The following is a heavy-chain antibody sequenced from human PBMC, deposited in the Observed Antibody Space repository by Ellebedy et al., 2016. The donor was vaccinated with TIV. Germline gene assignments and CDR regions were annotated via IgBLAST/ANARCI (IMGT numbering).Heavy chain of an antibody. D-gene: IGHD5-18*01. Sequence: GESLKISCAASGFTFSSYSMNWVRQAPGKGLEWVSYISSSSSTIYYADSVKGRFTISRDNAKNSLYLQMNSLRAEDTAVYYCARAEIPYSYGYFDYWGQGTLVTVSS. CDR1: GFTFSSYS. J-gene: IGHJ4*02. CDR2: ISSSSSTI. V-gene: IGHV3-48*04. CDR3: ARAEIPYSYGYFDY.